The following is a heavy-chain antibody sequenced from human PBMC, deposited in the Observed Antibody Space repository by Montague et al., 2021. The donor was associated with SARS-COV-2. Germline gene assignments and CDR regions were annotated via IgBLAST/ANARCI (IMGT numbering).Heavy chain of an antibody. D-gene: IGHD4-23*01. CDR3: ARWDPQTLTLIGLRGKSASDX. CDR1: GGSFSGYY. J-gene: IGHJ4*02. Sequence: SGTLSLTCAVYGGSFSGYYWTWIRQSPGKGLEWIAEINHSGTTNYNLNPSLRSRVTISVDTSKSQFSLKLSSVTAADTGVYYCARWDPQTLTLIGLRGKSASDXWGQGTLVTVSS. CDR2: INHSGTT. V-gene: IGHV4-34*01.